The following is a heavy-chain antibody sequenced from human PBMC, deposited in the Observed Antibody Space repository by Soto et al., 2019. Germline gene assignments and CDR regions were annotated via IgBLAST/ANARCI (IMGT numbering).Heavy chain of an antibody. Sequence: GGSLRLSCAASGFTFSSYAMSWVRQAPGKGLEWVSAISGSGGSTYYADSVKGRFTISRDNSKNTLYLQMNSLRAEDTAVYYCAKPQIRGGELGYYFDYWGQGTLVTVSS. D-gene: IGHD3-10*01. J-gene: IGHJ4*02. V-gene: IGHV3-23*01. CDR2: ISGSGGST. CDR1: GFTFSSYA. CDR3: AKPQIRGGELGYYFDY.